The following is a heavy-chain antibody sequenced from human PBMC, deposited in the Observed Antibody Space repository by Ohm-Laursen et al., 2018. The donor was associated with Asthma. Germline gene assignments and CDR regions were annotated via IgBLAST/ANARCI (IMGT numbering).Heavy chain of an antibody. CDR3: ARAWVTTVTPLDY. J-gene: IGHJ4*02. CDR2: ISYDGSNK. Sequence: SLRLSCSASGFTFSSYGMHWVRQAPGKGLEWVAVISYDGSNKYYADSVKGRFTISRDNSKNTLYLQMNSLRAEDTAVYYCARAWVTTVTPLDYWGQGTLVTVSS. D-gene: IGHD4-17*01. CDR1: GFTFSSYG. V-gene: IGHV3-30*03.